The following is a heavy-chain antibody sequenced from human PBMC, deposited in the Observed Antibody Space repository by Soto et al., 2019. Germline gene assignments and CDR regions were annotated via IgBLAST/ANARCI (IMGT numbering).Heavy chain of an antibody. Sequence: GGSLRLSCGASGFTFSHYGMHWVRQAPGKGLEWVAIISYDGSNKYYADSVKGRFTISRDNSKNTLYLQMNSLRAEDTAVYYCAKDLVAWSNYYYYGMDVWGQGTTVTVSS. CDR3: AKDLVAWSNYYYYGMDV. V-gene: IGHV3-30*18. CDR1: GFTFSHYG. D-gene: IGHD6-6*01. CDR2: ISYDGSNK. J-gene: IGHJ6*02.